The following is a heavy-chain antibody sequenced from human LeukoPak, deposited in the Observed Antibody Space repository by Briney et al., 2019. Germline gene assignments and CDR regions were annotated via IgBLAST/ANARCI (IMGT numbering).Heavy chain of an antibody. J-gene: IGHJ4*02. D-gene: IGHD2-15*01. Sequence: GGSLRLSCAAAGFTFSSYAMHWVRQAPGKGLEWVAVTSYDGSHIYYPDSVKGRFTISRDNPKNTLYLQMNSLGPEDTALYYCARGRDYCSDYWGQGTLVTVSS. V-gene: IGHV3-30*04. CDR2: TSYDGSHI. CDR1: GFTFSSYA. CDR3: ARGRDYCSDY.